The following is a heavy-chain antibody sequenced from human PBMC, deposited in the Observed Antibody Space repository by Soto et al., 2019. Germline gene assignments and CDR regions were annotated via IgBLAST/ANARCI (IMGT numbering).Heavy chain of an antibody. CDR2: ISGYTGKA. CDR3: TRGVVFVVLPDSSSLVGNWFDP. J-gene: IGHJ5*02. CDR1: GYSFSNSG. Sequence: ASVKVSCKTSGYSFSNSGINWVRQAPGQGLEWLGWISGYTGKALYAREFQGRLTMTTDTSASTAYMELRSLKSDDTAVYFCTRGVVFVVLPDSSSLVGNWFDPWGQGTLVTVSS. D-gene: IGHD2-8*02. V-gene: IGHV1-18*01.